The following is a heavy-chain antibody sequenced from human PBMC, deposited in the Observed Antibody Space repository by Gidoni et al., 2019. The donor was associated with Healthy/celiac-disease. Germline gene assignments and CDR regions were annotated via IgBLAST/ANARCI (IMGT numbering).Heavy chain of an antibody. Sequence: EVQLVESGGGLVKPGGSLRLSCAASGFPLSSYRMNWVRQAPGKGLEWVSSISSSGSYIYYADSVKGRFTISRDNAKNSLYLQMNSLRAEDTAVYYCARDSGTIAAGGFDYWGQGTLVTVSS. V-gene: IGHV3-21*01. D-gene: IGHD6-13*01. CDR3: ARDSGTIAAGGFDY. J-gene: IGHJ4*02. CDR1: GFPLSSYR. CDR2: ISSSGSYI.